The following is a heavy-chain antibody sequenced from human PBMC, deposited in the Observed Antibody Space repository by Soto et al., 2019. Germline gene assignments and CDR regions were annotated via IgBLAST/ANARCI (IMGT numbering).Heavy chain of an antibody. D-gene: IGHD2-15*01. CDR1: GFTFSSYG. Sequence: GGSLRLSCAASGFTFSSYGMHWVRQAPGKGLEWVAVISYDGSNKYYADSVKGRFTISRDNSKNTLYLQMNSLRAEDTAVYYCAKDHRYCSGGSCYSPFDYWGQGTLVTVSS. V-gene: IGHV3-30*18. CDR2: ISYDGSNK. J-gene: IGHJ4*02. CDR3: AKDHRYCSGGSCYSPFDY.